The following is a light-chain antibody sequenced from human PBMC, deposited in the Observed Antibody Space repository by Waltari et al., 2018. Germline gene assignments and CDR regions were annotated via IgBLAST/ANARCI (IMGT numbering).Light chain of an antibody. CDR2: LGS. J-gene: IGKJ1*01. CDR3: MQSLRALWT. V-gene: IGKV2-28*01. CDR1: QSLLHSNGYNY. Sequence: DIVVTQSPLSLPVTPGEPASISCRSSQSLLHSNGYNYLDWYLQKSGQSPQLLIYLGSNRGSGVPDRFSGSGSGTDFTLKISRVEAEDVGVYYCMQSLRALWTFGQGTKVEIK.